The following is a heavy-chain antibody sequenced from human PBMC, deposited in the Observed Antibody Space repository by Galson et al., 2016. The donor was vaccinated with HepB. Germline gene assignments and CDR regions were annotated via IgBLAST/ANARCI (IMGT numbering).Heavy chain of an antibody. V-gene: IGHV3-23*01. Sequence: SLRLSCAASGFTFSNYGMSWVRQAPGKGLEWVSGISGSSATYYADSVKGRFTISRDNSKNTLFLQMNTLRAEDTAVYYCAKVREACSRPSCYHYYGTDVWGQGTTVTVSS. D-gene: IGHD2-2*01. CDR2: ISGSSAT. J-gene: IGHJ6*02. CDR1: GFTFSNYG. CDR3: AKVREACSRPSCYHYYGTDV.